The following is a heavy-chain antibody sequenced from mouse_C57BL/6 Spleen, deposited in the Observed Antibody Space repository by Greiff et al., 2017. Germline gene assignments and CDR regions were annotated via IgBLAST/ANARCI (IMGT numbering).Heavy chain of an antibody. J-gene: IGHJ2*01. CDR2: IDPSDSYT. CDR1: GYTFTSYW. CDR3: ARRDYGIFDY. V-gene: IGHV1-69*01. Sequence: QVQLQQPGAELVMPGASVKLSCKASGYTFTSYWMHWVKQRPGQGLEWIGEIDPSDSYTNYNQKFKGKSTLTVDKSSSTAYMQLSSLTSEDSAVYYCARRDYGIFDYWGQGTTLTVSS. D-gene: IGHD1-1*01.